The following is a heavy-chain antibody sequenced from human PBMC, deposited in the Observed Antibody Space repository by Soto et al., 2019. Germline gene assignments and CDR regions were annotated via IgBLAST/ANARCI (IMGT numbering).Heavy chain of an antibody. CDR1: EFTFGTYW. Sequence: EVQLVESGGGLVRPGGSLSFPFAASEFTFGTYWMPWLPQPPGRGLVWVASKNKDGSERYFVDSVRGRFTISRDNAKNSLYLQMNSLRAEDTAVYYCVCGGNFFVYWGQGTLVTVSP. CDR3: VCGGNFFVY. CDR2: KNKDGSER. J-gene: IGHJ4*02. D-gene: IGHD3-16*01. V-gene: IGHV3-7*01.